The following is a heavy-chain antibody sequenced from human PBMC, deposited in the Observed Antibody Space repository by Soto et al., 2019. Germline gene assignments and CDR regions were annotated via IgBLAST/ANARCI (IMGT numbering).Heavy chain of an antibody. CDR3: ASGYYCGVRYYFDY. CDR1: GGTFSSYA. V-gene: IGHV1-69*06. Sequence: SVKVSCKASGGTFSSYAISWVRQAPGQGLEWMGGIIPIFGTANYAQKFQGRVTITADKSTSTAYMELSSLRSEDTAVYYCASGYYCGVRYYFDYWGQGTLVTVSS. J-gene: IGHJ4*02. D-gene: IGHD3-22*01. CDR2: IIPIFGTA.